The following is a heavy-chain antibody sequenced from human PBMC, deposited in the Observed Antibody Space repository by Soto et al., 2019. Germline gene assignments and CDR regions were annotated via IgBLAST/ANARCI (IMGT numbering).Heavy chain of an antibody. D-gene: IGHD3-9*01. CDR3: AKDYRYFDWFTLDY. V-gene: IGHV3-23*01. CDR1: GFTFSSYA. J-gene: IGHJ4*02. Sequence: EVQLLESGGGLVQPGGSLRLSCAASGFTFSSYAMSWVRQAPGKGLEWVSAISSSGGSTYYADSVKGRFTISRDNSKNTLYLQMNSLRAEDTAVYYCAKDYRYFDWFTLDYWGQGTLVTVSS. CDR2: ISSSGGST.